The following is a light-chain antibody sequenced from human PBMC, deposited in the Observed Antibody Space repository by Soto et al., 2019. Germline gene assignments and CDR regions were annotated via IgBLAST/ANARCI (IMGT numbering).Light chain of an antibody. Sequence: DIQMTQSPSSLSASVGDRVTITCRASQSIGRFLNWHQQKPGKAPNVLINVASTLRSGVPSRFSGSGSGTDFNLTINSLQPEDFVTYFCQESFTTPLTFGGGTMVDIK. V-gene: IGKV1-39*01. CDR1: QSIGRF. CDR3: QESFTTPLT. J-gene: IGKJ4*01. CDR2: VAS.